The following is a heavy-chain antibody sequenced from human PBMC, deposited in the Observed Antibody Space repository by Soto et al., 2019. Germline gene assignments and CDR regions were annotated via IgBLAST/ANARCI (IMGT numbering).Heavy chain of an antibody. J-gene: IGHJ4*02. CDR3: ARGAMGNYYNDY. CDR2: IKGDGIST. Sequence: EVQLVESGGGLVQSGGSLRLSCAASGFTFSSYWLHWVRQAPGKGLVWVSRIKGDGISTNYADSVKGRFTISRDNAKDTVFLQMNGLSADDKAVYYCARGAMGNYYNDYWGQGTQVTVSS. V-gene: IGHV3-74*01. D-gene: IGHD3-10*01. CDR1: GFTFSSYW.